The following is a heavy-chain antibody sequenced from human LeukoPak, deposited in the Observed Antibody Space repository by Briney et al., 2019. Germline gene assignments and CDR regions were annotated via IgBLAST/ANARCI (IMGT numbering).Heavy chain of an antibody. V-gene: IGHV3-33*01. D-gene: IGHD6-13*01. CDR2: IWFDGNNK. J-gene: IGHJ3*02. CDR3: ASARPTSSWTAFDI. CDR1: GFTFSSYV. Sequence: GGSLRLPCAASGFTFSSYVMHWVRQAPGKGLEWVTIIWFDGNNKYYADSVKGRFTISRDNSKNTLYLQMNSLRAEDTAVYYCASARPTSSWTAFDIWGQGTMVTVSS.